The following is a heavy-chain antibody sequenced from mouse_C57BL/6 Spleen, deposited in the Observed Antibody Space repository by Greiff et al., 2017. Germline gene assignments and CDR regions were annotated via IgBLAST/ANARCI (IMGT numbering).Heavy chain of an antibody. CDR1: GYTFTSYW. CDR3: ARDYSNYGVGYYFDY. J-gene: IGHJ2*01. V-gene: IGHV1-64*01. CDR2: IHPNSGST. Sequence: QVHVKQSGAELVKPGASVKLSCKASGYTFTSYWMHWVKQRPGQGLEWIGMIHPNSGSTNYNEKFKSKATLTVDKSSSTAYMQLSSLTSEDSAVYYCARDYSNYGVGYYFDYWGQGTTLTVSS. D-gene: IGHD2-5*01.